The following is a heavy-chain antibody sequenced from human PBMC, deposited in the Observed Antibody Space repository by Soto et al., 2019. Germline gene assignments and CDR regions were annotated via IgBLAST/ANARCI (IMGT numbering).Heavy chain of an antibody. CDR1: GGSISSGGYY. CDR2: IYYSGST. CDR3: ARAPYDILTGYYI. V-gene: IGHV4-31*03. Sequence: SETLSLTCTVSGGSISSGGYYWSWIRQHPGKGLEWIGYIYYSGSTYYNPSLKSRVTISVDTSKNQFSLKLSSVTAADTAVYYCARAPYDILTGYYIWGQGTLVTVSS. D-gene: IGHD3-9*01. J-gene: IGHJ4*02.